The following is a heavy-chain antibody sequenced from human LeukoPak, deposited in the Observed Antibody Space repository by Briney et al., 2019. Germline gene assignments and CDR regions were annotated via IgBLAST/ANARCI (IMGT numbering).Heavy chain of an antibody. CDR3: ARRPPGKRSIFDY. D-gene: IGHD4-23*01. CDR1: GGSISSYY. Sequence: TSETLSLTCTVSGGSISSYYWSWIRQPPGKGLEWIGYIYYSGSTNYNPSLKSRVTISVDTSKNQFSLKLSSVTAADTAVYYCARRPPGKRSIFDYWGQGTLVTVSS. CDR2: IYYSGST. V-gene: IGHV4-59*08. J-gene: IGHJ4*02.